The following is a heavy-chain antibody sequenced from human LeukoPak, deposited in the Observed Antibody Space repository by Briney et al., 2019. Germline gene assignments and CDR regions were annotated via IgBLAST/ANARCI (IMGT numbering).Heavy chain of an antibody. V-gene: IGHV1-18*01. CDR2: ISAYNGNT. CDR1: GYTFTSYG. CDR3: ARADVDIVVAYYFDY. J-gene: IGHJ4*02. D-gene: IGHD5-12*01. Sequence: ASVKVSCEASGYTFTSYGISWVRQAPGQGLEWMGWISAYNGNTNYAQKLQGRVTMTTDTSTSTAYMELRSLRSDDTAVYYCARADVDIVVAYYFDYWGQGTLVTVSS.